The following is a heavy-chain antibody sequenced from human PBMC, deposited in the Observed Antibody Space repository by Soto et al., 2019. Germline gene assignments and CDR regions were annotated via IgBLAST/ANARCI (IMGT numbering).Heavy chain of an antibody. D-gene: IGHD3-22*01. CDR1: GFTFSNAW. Sequence: PGGSLRLSCAASGFTFSNAWMSWVRQAPGKGLEWVGRIKSKTDGGTTDYAAPVKGRFTISRDDSKNTLYLQMNSLKTEDTAVYYCTTGGDDSSGYYYVDDAFDIWGQGTMVTVSS. CDR2: IKSKTDGGTT. V-gene: IGHV3-15*01. CDR3: TTGGDDSSGYYYVDDAFDI. J-gene: IGHJ3*02.